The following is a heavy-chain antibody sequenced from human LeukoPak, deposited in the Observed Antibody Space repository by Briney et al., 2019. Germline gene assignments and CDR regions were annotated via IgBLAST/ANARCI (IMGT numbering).Heavy chain of an antibody. Sequence: GGSLRLSCAASGFTLNRYNMNWVRRAPGRGLEWVSSISTSSSYIYYADSVRGRFTIPRDNAKNSLYLQMNSLRAEDTAVYACARGADGVSSNSRGWFDPWGQGTLVTVSS. CDR2: ISTSSSYI. V-gene: IGHV3-21*01. CDR1: GFTLNRYN. D-gene: IGHD2-15*01. J-gene: IGHJ5*02. CDR3: ARGADGVSSNSRGWFDP.